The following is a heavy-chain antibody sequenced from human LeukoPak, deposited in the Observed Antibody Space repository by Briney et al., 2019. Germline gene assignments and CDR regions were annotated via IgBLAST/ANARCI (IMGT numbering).Heavy chain of an antibody. CDR2: VSDDGNKK. CDR1: GFTFSSYP. CDR3: ARGQLLLEGYFYYMDV. J-gene: IGHJ6*03. Sequence: PGRSLRLSCAASGFTFSSYPIPWVRQAPGKGLKWVAVVSDDGNKKFDADFVKGRFTISRDNSKNTLYLQMNSLRGEDTAVYYCARGQLLLEGYFYYMDVWGKGTTVTVSS. V-gene: IGHV3-30*01. D-gene: IGHD1-26*01.